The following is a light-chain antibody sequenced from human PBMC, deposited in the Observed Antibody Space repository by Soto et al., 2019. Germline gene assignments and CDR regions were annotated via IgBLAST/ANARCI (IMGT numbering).Light chain of an antibody. CDR3: CSYTTTSTYV. CDR1: SSDVGAYKY. V-gene: IGLV2-14*01. Sequence: QSALTQPASVSGSPGQSITVSCTGTSSDVGAYKYVSWYQQRPGKAPKLMIYDVSNRPSGISNRFSSSKSGNTASLSISGLQAEDEADYYCCSYTTTSTYVFGTGTKLTVL. J-gene: IGLJ1*01. CDR2: DVS.